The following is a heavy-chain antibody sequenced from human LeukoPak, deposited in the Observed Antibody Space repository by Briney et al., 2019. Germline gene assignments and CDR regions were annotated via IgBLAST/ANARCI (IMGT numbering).Heavy chain of an antibody. CDR1: GFTFSDYY. Sequence: GGSLRLSCAASGFTFSDYYMSWIRQAPGKGLDWVSGISGRGGRTYYVDSVKGRFTISRDNSKNTLYLQMNSLRAEDTAVYYCAKGEHQPTLSFDYWGQGTLVTVSS. V-gene: IGHV3-23*01. J-gene: IGHJ4*02. CDR3: AKGEHQPTLSFDY. D-gene: IGHD1-26*01. CDR2: ISGRGGRT.